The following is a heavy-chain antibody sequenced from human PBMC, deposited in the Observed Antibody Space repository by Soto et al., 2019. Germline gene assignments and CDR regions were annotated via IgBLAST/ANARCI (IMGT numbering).Heavy chain of an antibody. CDR2: IYYSGST. Sequence: SETLSLTCTVSGGSISSSSYYWGWIRQPPGKGLEWIGSIYYSGSTYYNPSLKSRVTISVDTSKNQFSLKLSSVTAADTAVYYCARHLPALWSSSVDYWGQGTLVTVPP. CDR1: GGSISSSSYY. V-gene: IGHV4-39*01. D-gene: IGHD6-6*01. J-gene: IGHJ4*02. CDR3: ARHLPALWSSSVDY.